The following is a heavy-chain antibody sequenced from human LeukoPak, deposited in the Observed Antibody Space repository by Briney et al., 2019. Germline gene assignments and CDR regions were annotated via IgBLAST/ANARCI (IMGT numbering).Heavy chain of an antibody. V-gene: IGHV4-34*01. CDR3: ARGRQLNS. CDR2: INHSGDT. CDR1: GGPFSDYL. D-gene: IGHD1-1*01. Sequence: SETLSLTCAVYGGPFSDYLWSWIRQFPGKGLEWIGEINHSGDTNYNPSLKSRVTISVDTSKNQFSLKLSSVTAADTAVYYCARGRQLNSWGQGSLVTVSS. J-gene: IGHJ4*02.